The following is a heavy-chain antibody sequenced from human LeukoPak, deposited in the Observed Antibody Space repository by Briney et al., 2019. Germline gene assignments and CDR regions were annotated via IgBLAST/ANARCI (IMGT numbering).Heavy chain of an antibody. V-gene: IGHV1-69*04. CDR1: GGTFSSYA. CDR2: IIPIFGIA. D-gene: IGHD3-3*01. J-gene: IGHJ4*02. CDR3: ASHIRFLEWSYFDY. Sequence: SVKVFCKASGGTFSSYAISWVRQAPGQGLEWMGRIIPIFGIANYAQKFQGRVTINADKSTSTAYMELSSLRSEDTAVYYCASHIRFLEWSYFDYWGQGTLVTVSS.